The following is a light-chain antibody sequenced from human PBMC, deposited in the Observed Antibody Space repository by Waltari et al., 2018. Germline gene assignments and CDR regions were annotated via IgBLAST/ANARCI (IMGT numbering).Light chain of an antibody. CDR2: EVS. CDR1: SSDLGNYNY. CDR3: SSYTNRATLRV. V-gene: IGLV2-14*01. J-gene: IGLJ1*01. Sequence: QSALAQPASVSGSPGQSIAISCTGTSSDLGNYNYVSWYQQHPGKAPKLILYEVSDRPSGVSRRFFGSKSGNKATLTISGLQADDEADYYCSSYTNRATLRVFGTGTKVTVL.